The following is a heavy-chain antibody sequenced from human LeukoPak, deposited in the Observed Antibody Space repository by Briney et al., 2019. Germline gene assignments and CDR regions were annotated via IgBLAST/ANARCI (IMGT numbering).Heavy chain of an antibody. CDR3: AREGRFGELLYPHDY. CDR2: INPNSGGT. Sequence: GASVKVSCKASGYTFTGYYMHWVRQAPGQGLEWMGWINPNSGGTNYAQKFQGRVTMTRDTSISTAYMELSRLRSDDTAVYYCAREGRFGELLYPHDYWGQGTLVTVSS. V-gene: IGHV1-2*02. D-gene: IGHD3-10*01. J-gene: IGHJ4*02. CDR1: GYTFTGYY.